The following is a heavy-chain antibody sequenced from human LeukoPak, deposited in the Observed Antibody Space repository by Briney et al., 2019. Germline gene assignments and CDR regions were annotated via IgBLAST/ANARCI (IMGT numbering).Heavy chain of an antibody. J-gene: IGHJ4*02. CDR3: ARAGRRGYYAY. Sequence: ASVKVSCKASGYTFTSYGISWVRQAPGQGLEWMGWINAGNGNTKYSQKFQGRVTITRDTSASTAYMELSSLRSEDTAVYYCARAGRRGYYAYWGQGTLVTVSS. CDR1: GYTFTSYG. D-gene: IGHD3-3*01. CDR2: INAGNGNT. V-gene: IGHV1-18*04.